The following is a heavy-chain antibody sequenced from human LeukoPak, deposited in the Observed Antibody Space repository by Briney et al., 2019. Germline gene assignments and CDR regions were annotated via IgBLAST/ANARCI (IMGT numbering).Heavy chain of an antibody. Sequence: PGGSLRLSCAASGFTFSSYAMSWVRQAPGKGLEWVANIRQDGNEKYYVDSVKGRFTISRDNAKNSLYLQMNSLRAEDTAVYYCASGGVVGPSTYWFYDLWGRGTRVTVSS. CDR2: IRQDGNEK. CDR3: ASGGVVGPSTYWFYDL. V-gene: IGHV3-7*01. D-gene: IGHD1-26*01. J-gene: IGHJ2*01. CDR1: GFTFSSYA.